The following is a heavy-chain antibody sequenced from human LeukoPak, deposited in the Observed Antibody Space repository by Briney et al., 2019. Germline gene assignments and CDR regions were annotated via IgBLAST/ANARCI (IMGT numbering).Heavy chain of an antibody. V-gene: IGHV3-30-3*01. CDR2: ISYDGSNK. CDR1: GFTFSSYA. CDR3: AKDRMTTVVTPGWFDP. J-gene: IGHJ5*02. Sequence: GGSLRLSCAASGFTFSSYAMHWVRQAPGKGLEWVAVISYDGSNKYYADSVKGRFTISRDNSKNTLYLQMNSLRAEDTAVYYCAKDRMTTVVTPGWFDPWGQGTLVTVSS. D-gene: IGHD4-23*01.